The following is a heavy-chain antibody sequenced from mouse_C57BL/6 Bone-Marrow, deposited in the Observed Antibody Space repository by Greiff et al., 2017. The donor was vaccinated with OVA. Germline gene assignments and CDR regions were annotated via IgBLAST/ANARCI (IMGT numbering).Heavy chain of an antibody. V-gene: IGHV1-63*01. J-gene: IGHJ2*01. D-gene: IGHD1-1*01. CDR1: GYTFTNYW. CDR3: ARGNFYGSSGYFDY. Sequence: QVQLQQSGAELVRPGPSVKMSCKASGYTFTNYWIGWAKQRPGHGLEWIGDIYPGGGYTNYNEKFKGKATLTADKSSSTAYMQFSSLTSEDSAIYYCARGNFYGSSGYFDYWGQGTTLTVSS. CDR2: IYPGGGYT.